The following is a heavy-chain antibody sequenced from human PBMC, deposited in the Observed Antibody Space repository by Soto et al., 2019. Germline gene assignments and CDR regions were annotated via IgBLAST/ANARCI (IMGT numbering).Heavy chain of an antibody. Sequence: ASVKVSCKASGYTFTSYGISWVRQAPGQGLEWMGWISAYNGNTNYAQKLQGRVTMTTDTSMSTAYMELRSLRSGDTAVYYCARDKEVGMAGIYNWFDPWGQGTLVTVSS. CDR2: ISAYNGNT. CDR1: GYTFTSYG. J-gene: IGHJ5*02. V-gene: IGHV1-18*01. D-gene: IGHD6-19*01. CDR3: ARDKEVGMAGIYNWFDP.